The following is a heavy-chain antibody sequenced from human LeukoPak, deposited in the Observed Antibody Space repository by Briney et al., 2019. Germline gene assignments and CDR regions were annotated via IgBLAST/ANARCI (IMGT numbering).Heavy chain of an antibody. V-gene: IGHV3-23*01. D-gene: IGHD6-6*01. J-gene: IGHJ6*02. CDR1: GFTFSSYA. CDR3: AKDYSSSVGVFWRRYGMDV. Sequence: HPGGSLRLSCAASGFTFSSYAMSWVRQAPGKGLEWVSAISGSGGSTYYADSVKGRFTISRDNSKNTLYLQMNSLRAEDTAVYYCAKDYSSSVGVFWRRYGMDVWGQGTTVTVSS. CDR2: ISGSGGST.